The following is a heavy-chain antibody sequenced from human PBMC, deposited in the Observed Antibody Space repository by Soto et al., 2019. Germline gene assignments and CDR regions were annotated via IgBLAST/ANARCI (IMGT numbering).Heavy chain of an antibody. J-gene: IGHJ4*02. D-gene: IGHD3-22*01. CDR3: ARLQHDSSGYYPYYFDY. CDR1: GGSINSGGYY. CDR2: IYDSGST. V-gene: IGHV4-31*03. Sequence: SETLSLTCTVSGGSINSGGYYWSWVRQQLGEGLEWIGYIYDSGSTYHSPSLKSRVTISVDTSKNQFSLKLSSVTAADTAVYYCARLQHDSSGYYPYYFDYWGQGTLVTVSS.